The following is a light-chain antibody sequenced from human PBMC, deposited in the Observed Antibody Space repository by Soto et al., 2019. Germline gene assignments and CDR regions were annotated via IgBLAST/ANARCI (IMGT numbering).Light chain of an antibody. Sequence: QSVLTQPASVSGSPGQSINISCTGTSSDVGGYNYVSWYQQHPGKAPKLMIYDVSNRPSGVSNRFSGSKSGNTASLTISGLQAEDEADYYCSSYTSSSTLCVFGTGTKVTVL. V-gene: IGLV2-14*01. CDR3: SSYTSSSTLCV. J-gene: IGLJ1*01. CDR2: DVS. CDR1: SSDVGGYNY.